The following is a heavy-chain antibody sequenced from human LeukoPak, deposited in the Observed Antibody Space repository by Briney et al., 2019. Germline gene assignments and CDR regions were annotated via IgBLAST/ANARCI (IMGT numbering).Heavy chain of an antibody. CDR3: ARDRSIYDFWSGYRPNWFDP. D-gene: IGHD3-3*01. Sequence: GGSLRLSCAASGFTFSSYWMSWVRQAPGKGLEWVANIKQDGSEKYYVDSVKGRFTISRDNAKNSLYLQMNSLRAEDTAVYYCARDRSIYDFWSGYRPNWFDPWGQGTLVTVSS. CDR2: IKQDGSEK. V-gene: IGHV3-7*01. J-gene: IGHJ5*02. CDR1: GFTFSSYW.